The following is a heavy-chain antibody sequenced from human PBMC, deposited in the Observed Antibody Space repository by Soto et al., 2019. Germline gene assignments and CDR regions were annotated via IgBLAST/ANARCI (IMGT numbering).Heavy chain of an antibody. CDR1: GYTFSSYA. D-gene: IGHD2-2*02. Sequence: ASVKVSCKASGYTFSSYAMHWVRQAPGQRLEWMGWINAGNGNTKYSQKFQGRVTITRDTSASTAYMELSSLRSEDTAVYYCAKSATVPAAIAYWGQGTLVTVSS. V-gene: IGHV1-3*01. CDR3: AKSATVPAAIAY. J-gene: IGHJ4*02. CDR2: INAGNGNT.